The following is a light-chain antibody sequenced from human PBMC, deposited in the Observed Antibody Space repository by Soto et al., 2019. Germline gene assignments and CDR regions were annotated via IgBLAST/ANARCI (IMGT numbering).Light chain of an antibody. V-gene: IGKV3-20*01. CDR2: GAS. J-gene: IGKJ1*01. CDR1: QTVSVDF. Sequence: ETVLTQSPGTLSLSPGERATLSCRASQTVSVDFLAWYQQKPGQAPRLLIYGASSRATGIPDRFSGSGSGTDFTLTISRLEPEDFAVYYCQQYGNSPQTFGQGTKVDIK. CDR3: QQYGNSPQT.